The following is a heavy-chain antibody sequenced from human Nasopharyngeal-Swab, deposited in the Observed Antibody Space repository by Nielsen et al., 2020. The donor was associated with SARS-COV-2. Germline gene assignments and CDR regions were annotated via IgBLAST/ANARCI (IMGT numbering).Heavy chain of an antibody. J-gene: IGHJ4*02. Sequence: GESLKFSCAASGFTFSSYSMNWVRQAPGKGLEWVSYVSSSSSTIYYADSVKRRFTISRDNAKNSLYLQMNSLRAEDTAVYYCAREEELGTAYYFDYWGQGTLVTVSS. V-gene: IGHV3-48*01. D-gene: IGHD1-14*01. CDR1: GFTFSSYS. CDR3: AREEELGTAYYFDY. CDR2: VSSSSSTI.